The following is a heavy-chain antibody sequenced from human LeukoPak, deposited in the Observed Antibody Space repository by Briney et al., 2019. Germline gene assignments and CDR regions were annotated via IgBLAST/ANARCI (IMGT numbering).Heavy chain of an antibody. CDR3: ARGGDYGSYYFDY. Sequence: GGSLRLSCAASGFTFSSYEMNWVRQAPGKGLEWVSYIISSGSTIYYADSVKGRFTISRDNAKNSLYLQMNSLRAEDTAVYYCARGGDYGSYYFDYWGQGTLVTVSS. V-gene: IGHV3-48*03. J-gene: IGHJ4*02. D-gene: IGHD4-17*01. CDR2: IISSGSTI. CDR1: GFTFSSYE.